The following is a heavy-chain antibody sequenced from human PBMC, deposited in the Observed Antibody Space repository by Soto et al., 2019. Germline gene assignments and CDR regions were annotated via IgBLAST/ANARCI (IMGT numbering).Heavy chain of an antibody. V-gene: IGHV3-23*01. CDR3: AKDRPVVVAATPGTVDC. Sequence: EVQLLESGGGLVQPGGSLRLSCAASGFTFSSYAMSWVRQAPGKGLEWVSAISGSGGSTYYADSVKVRFTISRDNSKNRLYLQMNSLRSEDTAVYYCAKDRPVVVAATPGTVDCWGQGTLVTVSS. CDR2: ISGSGGST. J-gene: IGHJ4*02. D-gene: IGHD2-15*01. CDR1: GFTFSSYA.